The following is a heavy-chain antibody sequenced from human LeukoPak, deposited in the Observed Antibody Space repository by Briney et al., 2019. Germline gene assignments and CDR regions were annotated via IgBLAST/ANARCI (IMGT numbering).Heavy chain of an antibody. V-gene: IGHV4-39*01. D-gene: IGHD3-10*01. CDR3: ARRGMVRGVISSDY. J-gene: IGHJ4*02. CDR2: IYYSGST. Sequence: WFRQPPGKGLEWIGSIYYSGSTYYNPSLKSRVTISVDTSKNQFSLKLSSVTAADTAVYYCARRGMVRGVISSDYWGQGTLVTVSS.